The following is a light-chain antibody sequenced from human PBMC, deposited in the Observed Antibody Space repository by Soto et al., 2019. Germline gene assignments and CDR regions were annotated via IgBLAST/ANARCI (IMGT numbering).Light chain of an antibody. CDR1: SSDVGAYDY. J-gene: IGLJ2*01. V-gene: IGLV2-14*01. Sequence: QSALTQAASMSGSPGQSITISCTGTSSDVGAYDYVTWYQQHPGKAPKVMIYKVSNRPSGVSNRFSGSKSGNTASLTISGLQAEDEADYYCSSYTTGSLVVFGGGTKLTVL. CDR2: KVS. CDR3: SSYTTGSLVV.